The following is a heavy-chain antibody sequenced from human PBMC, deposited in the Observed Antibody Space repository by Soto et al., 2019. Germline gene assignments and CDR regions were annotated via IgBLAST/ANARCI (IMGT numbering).Heavy chain of an antibody. Sequence: SETLSLTCAVSGGSISSSNWWSWVRQPPGKGLEWIGEIYHSGSTNYNPSLKSRVTISVDKSKNQFSLKLSSVTAADTAVYYCARDFVGGVINNRFDPWGQGTLVTVSS. V-gene: IGHV4-4*02. CDR3: ARDFVGGVINNRFDP. D-gene: IGHD3-10*01. CDR1: GGSISSSNW. J-gene: IGHJ5*02. CDR2: IYHSGST.